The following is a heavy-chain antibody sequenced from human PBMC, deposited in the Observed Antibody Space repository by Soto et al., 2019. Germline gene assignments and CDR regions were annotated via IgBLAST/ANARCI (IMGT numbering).Heavy chain of an antibody. V-gene: IGHV3-7*03. CDR3: ARDLFEAARRGEYAFDI. CDR2: IKFDGSVK. D-gene: IGHD3-16*01. Sequence: PGGSLRLSCAASGFTFSDYWMSWVRQAPGKGPEWVANIKFDGSVKQYVDSVRGRFTISRDNSRNSLYLQMNSLRAEDTAVYYCARDLFEAARRGEYAFDIWGQGTMVTVSS. CDR1: GFTFSDYW. J-gene: IGHJ3*02.